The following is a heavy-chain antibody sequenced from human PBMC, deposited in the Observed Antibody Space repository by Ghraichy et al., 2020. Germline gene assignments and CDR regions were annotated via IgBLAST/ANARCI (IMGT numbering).Heavy chain of an antibody. V-gene: IGHV4-31*03. CDR2: IYYSGNT. J-gene: IGHJ4*02. Sequence: SQTLSLTCTVSGVSISSTGNYWGWLRQHPGKGFEWIGYIYYSGNTYYNPSLKSRATISADTSKNQCSLKLLSVTAADTAVYFCARSPDYYYSSGYYFDTWGQGILVTVSS. CDR1: GVSISSTGNY. CDR3: ARSPDYYYSSGYYFDT. D-gene: IGHD3-22*01.